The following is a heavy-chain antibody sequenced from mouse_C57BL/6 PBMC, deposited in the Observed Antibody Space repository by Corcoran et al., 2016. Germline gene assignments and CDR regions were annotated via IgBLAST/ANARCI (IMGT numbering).Heavy chain of an antibody. Sequence: DVQLQESGPGLVKPSQSLSLTCSVTCYSITSGYYWNWIRQFPGNKLEWMGYISYDGSNNYNPSLKNRISITRDTSKNQFFLKLNSVTTEDTATYYCARKGTTVVSYFDYWGQGTTLTVSS. CDR1: CYSITSGYY. CDR2: ISYDGSN. J-gene: IGHJ2*01. CDR3: ARKGTTVVSYFDY. D-gene: IGHD1-1*01. V-gene: IGHV3-6*01.